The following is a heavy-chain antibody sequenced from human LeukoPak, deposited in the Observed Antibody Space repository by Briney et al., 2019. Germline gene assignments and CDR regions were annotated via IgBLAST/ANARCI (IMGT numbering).Heavy chain of an antibody. J-gene: IGHJ5*02. Sequence: PSETLSLTCTVSGGSISSSSYYWGWIRQPPGKGLEWIGSIYYSGSTYYNPSLKSRVTISVDTSKNQFSLKLSSVTAADTAVYYCARLGYGHDFWSGYSQRWFDPWGQGTLVTVSS. CDR2: IYYSGST. CDR3: ARLGYGHDFWSGYSQRWFDP. D-gene: IGHD3-3*01. CDR1: GGSISSSSYY. V-gene: IGHV4-39*01.